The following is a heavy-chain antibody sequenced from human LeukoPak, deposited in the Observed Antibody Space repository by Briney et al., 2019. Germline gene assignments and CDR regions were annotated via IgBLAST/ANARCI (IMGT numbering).Heavy chain of an antibody. Sequence: SETLSLTCTVSGGSISSYYWSWIRQPPGKGLEWIGYIYYSGSTNYNPSLKSRVTISVDTSKNQFSLKLSSVTAADTAVYYCGRVDDSSGPYFDYWGQGTLVTVSS. J-gene: IGHJ4*02. D-gene: IGHD3-22*01. CDR1: GGSISSYY. V-gene: IGHV4-59*01. CDR2: IYYSGST. CDR3: GRVDDSSGPYFDY.